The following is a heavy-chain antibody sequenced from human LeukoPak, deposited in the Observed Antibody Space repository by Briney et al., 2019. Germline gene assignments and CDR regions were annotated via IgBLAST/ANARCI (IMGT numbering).Heavy chain of an antibody. V-gene: IGHV3-33*01. Sequence: GGSLRLSCAASGFFFSSYGMHWVRLAPGKGLEWVALIWYDGSNKYYADSVKGRFTISRDNSKNTLSLQMNSLSAEDTAVYYCARAHYNWNEPPFDSWGQGTLVTVSS. CDR3: ARAHYNWNEPPFDS. J-gene: IGHJ4*02. D-gene: IGHD1-20*01. CDR2: IWYDGSNK. CDR1: GFFFSSYG.